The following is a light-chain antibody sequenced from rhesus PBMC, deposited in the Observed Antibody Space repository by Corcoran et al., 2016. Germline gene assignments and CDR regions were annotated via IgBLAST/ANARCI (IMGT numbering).Light chain of an antibody. Sequence: DIQMTQSPSSLSASVGDRVIITCRASQDIRSWLAWSQQKPGKATNLLIYKASTLQSGVPSRFSGSGSWTDYTFTISSLQPEDVATYYCQHGDGTPRTFGQGTKVEIK. V-gene: IGKV1-74*01. CDR3: QHGDGTPRT. CDR2: KAS. CDR1: QDIRSW. J-gene: IGKJ1*01.